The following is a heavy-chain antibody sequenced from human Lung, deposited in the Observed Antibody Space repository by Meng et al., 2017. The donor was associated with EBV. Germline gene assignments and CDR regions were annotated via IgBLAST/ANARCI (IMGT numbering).Heavy chain of an antibody. CDR2: IYYSGST. V-gene: IGHV4-31*01. Sequence: QVRLQESGPGLVKPSQTLSLTCTVSGGSISSGGYYWSWIRQHPGKGLEWIGYIYYSGSTYYNPSLKSLVTISVDTSKNQFSLKLSSVTAADTAVYYCARVVAGRYNWFDPWGQGTLVTASS. D-gene: IGHD6-6*01. J-gene: IGHJ5*02. CDR3: ARVVAGRYNWFDP. CDR1: GGSISSGGYY.